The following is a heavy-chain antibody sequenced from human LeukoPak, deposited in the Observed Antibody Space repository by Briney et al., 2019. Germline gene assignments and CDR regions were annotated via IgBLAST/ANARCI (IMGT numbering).Heavy chain of an antibody. D-gene: IGHD5-18*01. CDR1: GFTFSSYS. Sequence: PGGSLRLSCAASGFTFSSYSMSWVRQAPGKGLEWVPAISESGTGTYYADSVKGRFTISRDNSKNTLSLHMNSLRAEDTAVYYCAKDIAQGYTFGSIEQDYWGQGTLVTVSS. V-gene: IGHV3-23*01. J-gene: IGHJ4*02. CDR3: AKDIAQGYTFGSIEQDY. CDR2: ISESGTGT.